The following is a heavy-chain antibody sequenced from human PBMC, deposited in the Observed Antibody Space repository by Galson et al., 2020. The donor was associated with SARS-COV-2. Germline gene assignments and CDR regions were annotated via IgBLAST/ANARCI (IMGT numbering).Heavy chain of an antibody. Sequence: GESLKISCAASGFTFSSYSMNWVRQAPGKGLEWVSSITSRSNYMSYGDSVKGRFTISRDNAKNSLYLQMNSLRSEDTAVYYCARDPLSRIDEYPCFDYWGQGTLVAVSS. CDR2: ITSRSNYM. D-gene: IGHD1-26*01. V-gene: IGHV3-21*01. J-gene: IGHJ4*02. CDR1: GFTFSSYS. CDR3: ARDPLSRIDEYPCFDY.